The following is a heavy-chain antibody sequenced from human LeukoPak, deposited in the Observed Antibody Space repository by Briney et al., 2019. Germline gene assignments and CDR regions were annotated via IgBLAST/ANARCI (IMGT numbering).Heavy chain of an antibody. V-gene: IGHV5-51*01. CDR3: AAGGASAP. CDR2: ISPGDSGI. CDR1: GYSFTNYW. J-gene: IGHJ5*02. Sequence: GESLKISCKGSGYSFTNYWIGWVRQMPGKGLEWMGVISPGDSGIRYSPSFQGQVTISVDKSISTAYLQWSSLKASDSAMYYCAAGGASAPWGQGTLVTVSS. D-gene: IGHD3-16*01.